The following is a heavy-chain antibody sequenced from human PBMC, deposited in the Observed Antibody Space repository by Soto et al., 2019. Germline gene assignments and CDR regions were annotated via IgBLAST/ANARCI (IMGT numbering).Heavy chain of an antibody. CDR3: ARESMIVGIDY. J-gene: IGHJ4*02. V-gene: IGHV3-11*06. CDR2: ISSSSSYT. Sequence: SLRLSCAASGFTFSDYYMSWIRQAPGEGLEWVSYISSSSSYTNYADSVKGRFTISRDNARNSLYLQMNSLRAEDTAVYYCARESMIVGIDYWGQGTLVTVSS. CDR1: GFTFSDYY. D-gene: IGHD3-22*01.